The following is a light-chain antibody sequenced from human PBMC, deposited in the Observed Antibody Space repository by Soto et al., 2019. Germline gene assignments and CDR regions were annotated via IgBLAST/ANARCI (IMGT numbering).Light chain of an antibody. CDR1: QSVSSK. CDR3: QQYDNWPRT. V-gene: IGKV3-15*01. CDR2: GAS. J-gene: IGKJ1*01. Sequence: EIVMTQSPATVSVSPGERVTLSCRAGQSVSSKLAWYQQKPGQAPRLLIYGASTRATGIPARFSGSGSGTEFTLTISSLQSEDFAVYYCQQYDNWPRTFGQGTKVDIK.